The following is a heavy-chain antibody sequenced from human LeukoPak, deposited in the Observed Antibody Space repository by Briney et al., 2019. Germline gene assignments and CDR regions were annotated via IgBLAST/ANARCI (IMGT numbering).Heavy chain of an antibody. Sequence: GGSLRLSCAASGFTLSTYTMNWVRQAPGKGLEWVSSISSSSSYIYYADSVKGRFTISRDDAKNSLSLQINSLRAEDTAVYYCARSGIKMVRGLIIKSPYHMDVWGKGTTVTVSS. V-gene: IGHV3-21*01. CDR3: ARSGIKMVRGLIIKSPYHMDV. CDR1: GFTLSTYT. CDR2: ISSSSSYI. D-gene: IGHD3-10*01. J-gene: IGHJ6*03.